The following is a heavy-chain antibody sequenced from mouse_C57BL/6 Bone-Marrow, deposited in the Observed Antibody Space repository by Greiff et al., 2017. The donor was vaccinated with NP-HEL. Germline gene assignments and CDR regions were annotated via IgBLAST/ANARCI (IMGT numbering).Heavy chain of an antibody. J-gene: IGHJ3*01. CDR2: IDPSDSYT. CDR1: GYTFTSYW. CDR3: ARYGYEFAY. V-gene: IGHV1-69*01. D-gene: IGHD2-2*01. Sequence: QVQLQQPGAELVMPGASVKLSCKASGYTFTSYWMHWVKQRPGQGLEWMGEIDPSDSYTNYNQKFKGKSTLTVDKSSSTSYVQLSSLTSEDSAVYYCARYGYEFAYWGRGTLVTVSA.